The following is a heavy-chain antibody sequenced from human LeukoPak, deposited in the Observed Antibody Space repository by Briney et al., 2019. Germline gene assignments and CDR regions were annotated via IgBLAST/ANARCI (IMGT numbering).Heavy chain of an antibody. CDR2: IKYDGSEK. Sequence: PGGSLRLSCAASGFTFSTYNMNWVRQAPGKGLEWVANIKYDGSEKYYVDSVKGRFTISRDNAKKLVYLQMNSLRAEDTAVYYCSRSLDDWGQGTLVTVSS. V-gene: IGHV3-7*01. J-gene: IGHJ4*02. CDR1: GFTFSTYN. CDR3: SRSLDD.